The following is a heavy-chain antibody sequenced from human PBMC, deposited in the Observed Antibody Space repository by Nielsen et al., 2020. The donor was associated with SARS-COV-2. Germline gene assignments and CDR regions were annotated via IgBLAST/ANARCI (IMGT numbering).Heavy chain of an antibody. CDR1: GFSFSDYA. J-gene: IGHJ6*02. CDR3: ARANRGNYFYYGMDV. Sequence: GESLKISYAASGFSFSDYALHWVRQAPGKGLEWVSFISYDGNNKYHADSVKGRFTISRDNSRNSLYLQMNDLRPEDTAVYYCARANRGNYFYYGMDVWGHGTTVTVSS. V-gene: IGHV3-30*04. D-gene: IGHD3-16*01. CDR2: ISYDGNNK.